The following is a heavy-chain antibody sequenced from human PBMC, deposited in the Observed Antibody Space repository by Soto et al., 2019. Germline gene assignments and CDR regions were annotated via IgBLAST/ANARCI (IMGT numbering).Heavy chain of an antibody. V-gene: IGHV4-31*03. D-gene: IGHD3-9*01. CDR1: GGSISSTGYY. CDR2: IYYSGSS. J-gene: IGHJ4*02. CDR3: AKLSLDDYPGYGPDY. Sequence: SETLSLTCTVSGGSISSTGYYWSWIRQHPGKGLEWIGYIYYSGSSSYNPSLKSRVSISVDTSQNQFSLKLSSVTAADTAVYYCAKLSLDDYPGYGPDYWGQGTMVTVSS.